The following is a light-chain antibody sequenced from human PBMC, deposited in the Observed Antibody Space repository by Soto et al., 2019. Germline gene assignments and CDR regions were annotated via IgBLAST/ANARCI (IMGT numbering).Light chain of an antibody. CDR2: GAS. CDR1: QSVRGN. Sequence: EIVMTQSPATLSVSPGERATLSCRASQSVRGNLAWYQQKPGQAPRLLIYGASTRATDIPARFSGSGSETEFTLTISSLQSEDFAIYYCQEYINWPLTVGGGTKVEIK. CDR3: QEYINWPLT. V-gene: IGKV3-15*01. J-gene: IGKJ4*01.